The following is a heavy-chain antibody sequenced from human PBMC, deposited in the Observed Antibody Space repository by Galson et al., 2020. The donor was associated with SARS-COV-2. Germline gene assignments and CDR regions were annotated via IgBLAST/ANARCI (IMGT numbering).Heavy chain of an antibody. Sequence: KIWEAPKTSRKGPGYSLTSYWTGRVRQMPGKGTEWMRNIYPGDADTRYSPSFQGQVTISGDKSISTAYLQWSSLKAPDTAMYYCASSSSSWYSGWFDYWGQGTLVTVSS. V-gene: IGHV5-51*02. D-gene: IGHD6-13*01. J-gene: IGHJ4*02. CDR3: ASSSSSWYSGWFDY. CDR1: GYSLTSYW. CDR2: IYPGDADT.